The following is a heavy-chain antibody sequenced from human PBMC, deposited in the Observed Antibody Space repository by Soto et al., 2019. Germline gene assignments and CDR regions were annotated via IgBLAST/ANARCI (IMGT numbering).Heavy chain of an antibody. CDR3: ASGEQLVQAFDI. Sequence: GGSLRLSCAASGFTFSSYAMHWVRQAPGKGLEWVAVISYDGSNKYYADSVKGRFTISRDNSKNTLYLQMNSLRAEDTAVYYCASGEQLVQAFDIWGQGTMVTVS. V-gene: IGHV3-30-3*01. CDR1: GFTFSSYA. J-gene: IGHJ3*02. D-gene: IGHD6-6*01. CDR2: ISYDGSNK.